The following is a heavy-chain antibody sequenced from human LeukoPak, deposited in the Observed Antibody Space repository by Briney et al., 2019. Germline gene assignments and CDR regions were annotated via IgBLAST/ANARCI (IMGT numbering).Heavy chain of an antibody. J-gene: IGHJ4*02. Sequence: GGSLRLSCAASGFTFNSYWMSWVRQAPGKGLEWVANIKQDGSEKYYVDSVKGRFTISRDNSKNTLYLQMNSLIAEDTAVYYCAKSGYNRFDYWGQGTRVTVSS. D-gene: IGHD5-24*01. CDR2: IKQDGSEK. V-gene: IGHV3-7*03. CDR1: GFTFNSYW. CDR3: AKSGYNRFDY.